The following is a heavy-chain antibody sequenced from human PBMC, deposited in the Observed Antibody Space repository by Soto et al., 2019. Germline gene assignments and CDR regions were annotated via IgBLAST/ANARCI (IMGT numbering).Heavy chain of an antibody. CDR1: GYNFSHKW. J-gene: IGHJ3*01. V-gene: IGHV5-51*01. CDR2: IYPRDSDT. Sequence: PGESLKISCKGSGYNFSHKWIGWVRQVPGKGLEWMGVIYPRDSDTTYSPSFQGHVTISVDTSINTAYLQWSSLKASDTALYYCARRDRSGWFDAFDVWGQGITVTVSS. D-gene: IGHD6-19*01. CDR3: ARRDRSGWFDAFDV.